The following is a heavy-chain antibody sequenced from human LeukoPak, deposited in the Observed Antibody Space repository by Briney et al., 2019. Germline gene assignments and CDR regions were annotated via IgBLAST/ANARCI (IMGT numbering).Heavy chain of an antibody. D-gene: IGHD1-26*01. V-gene: IGHV3-7*01. CDR1: GFIFGSYW. CDR3: AKRIVGPYFYYFDY. Sequence: GGSLRLSCAASGFIFGSYWMSWVRQVPGKGLEWVANIKQDGSETYYADSVKGRFTISRDNSKNTLYLQMNSLRAEDTAVYYCAKRIVGPYFYYFDYWGQGTLVTVSS. CDR2: IKQDGSET. J-gene: IGHJ4*02.